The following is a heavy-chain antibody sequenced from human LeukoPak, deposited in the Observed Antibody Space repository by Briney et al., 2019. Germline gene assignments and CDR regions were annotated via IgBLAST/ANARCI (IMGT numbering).Heavy chain of an antibody. Sequence: TGGSLSLSCAASGFTFSSYGMHWVRQAPGKGLEWVAVISYDGSNKYYADSVKGRFTISRDNSKNTLYLQMNSLRAEDTAVYYCAKDPHSSSWYFYYYYYMDVWGKGTTVTISS. D-gene: IGHD6-13*01. J-gene: IGHJ6*03. CDR3: AKDPHSSSWYFYYYYYMDV. V-gene: IGHV3-30*18. CDR1: GFTFSSYG. CDR2: ISYDGSNK.